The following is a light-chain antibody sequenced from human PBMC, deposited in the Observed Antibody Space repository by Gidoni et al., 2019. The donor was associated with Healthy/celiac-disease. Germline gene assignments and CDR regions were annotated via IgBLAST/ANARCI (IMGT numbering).Light chain of an antibody. CDR3: AAWDDSLSGRV. V-gene: IGLV1-47*01. CDR2: RNN. Sequence: QSVLTQPHSASGTPGQRVTISCSGSSSNIGSNYVYWYQQLPGTAPKLLIYRNNPRPSGVPDRFSGSKSGTSASLAISGLRSEYEADYYCAAWDDSLSGRVFGGGTKLTVL. CDR1: SSNIGSNY. J-gene: IGLJ3*02.